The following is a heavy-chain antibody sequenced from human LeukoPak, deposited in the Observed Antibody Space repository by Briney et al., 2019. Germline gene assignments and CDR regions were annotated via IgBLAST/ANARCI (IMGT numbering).Heavy chain of an antibody. J-gene: IGHJ4*02. D-gene: IGHD6-13*01. Sequence: SETLSLTCTVSGGSISSYYWSWIRQPPGKGLEWIGYIYYSGSTNYNPSLKSRVTISVDTSKNQFFLKLSSVTAADTALYYCARSRGYFDYWGQGTLVTVSS. V-gene: IGHV4-59*01. CDR1: GGSISSYY. CDR2: IYYSGST. CDR3: ARSRGYFDY.